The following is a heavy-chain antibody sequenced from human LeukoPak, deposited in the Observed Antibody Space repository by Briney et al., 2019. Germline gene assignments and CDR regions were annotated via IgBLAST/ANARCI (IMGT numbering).Heavy chain of an antibody. CDR3: ARGPMYYYGSGSYFIY. Sequence: SETLCLTCAVYGGSFSGYYWSWIRQPPGKGLEWIGEINHSGSTNYNPSLKSRVTISVDTSKNQFSLKLSSVTAADTAVYYCARGPMYYYGSGSYFIYWGQGTLVTVSS. D-gene: IGHD3-10*01. J-gene: IGHJ4*02. V-gene: IGHV4-34*01. CDR1: GGSFSGYY. CDR2: INHSGST.